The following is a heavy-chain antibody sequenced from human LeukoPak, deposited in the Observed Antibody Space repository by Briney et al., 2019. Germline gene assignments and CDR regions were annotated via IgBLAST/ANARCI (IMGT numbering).Heavy chain of an antibody. J-gene: IGHJ6*04. Sequence: GGSLRLSCAASGFTFISYSMNWVRQAPGKGRDWVSFISRSSSYIYYANSVKGRFTISRDNAKNSLYLQMNSLRAEDTAVYYCARDPYGSGSYSFAYYYYYYGMDVWGKGTTVTVSS. D-gene: IGHD3-10*01. CDR3: ARDPYGSGSYSFAYYYYYYGMDV. CDR2: ISRSSSYI. CDR1: GFTFISYS. V-gene: IGHV3-21*01.